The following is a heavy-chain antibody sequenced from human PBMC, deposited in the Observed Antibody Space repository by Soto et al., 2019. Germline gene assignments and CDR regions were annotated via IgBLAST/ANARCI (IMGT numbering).Heavy chain of an antibody. CDR3: ASQHIVVVPAAIAWFDP. D-gene: IGHD2-2*01. CDR1: GCSISSNSYY. V-gene: IGHV4-39*01. CDR2: IYYSGCT. J-gene: IGHJ5*02. Sequence: SETLSLTCTVSGCSISSNSYYWGWIRQPPGKGREWIGSIYYSGCTYYNPALKSRVTISVDTSKNQFSLKQSTVTAADTAVYYCASQHIVVVPAAIAWFDPWGQGTLVTVSS.